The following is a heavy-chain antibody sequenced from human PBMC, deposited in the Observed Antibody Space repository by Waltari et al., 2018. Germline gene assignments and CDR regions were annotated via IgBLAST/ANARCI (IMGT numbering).Heavy chain of an antibody. CDR3: ARGVGSPGDY. D-gene: IGHD2-8*01. J-gene: IGHJ4*02. V-gene: IGHV5-10-1*03. CDR2: IDPSDSET. CDR1: GYTFPTYW. Sequence: VQPVPFGAGMKKPGESLRTPWTGSGYTFPTYWINWVRQMPGKGLEWMGRIDPSDSETKYSPSFQGLVTISVDKSSSIAYLQWSNLQASDSAMYYCARGVGSPGDYWGQGTLVTVSS.